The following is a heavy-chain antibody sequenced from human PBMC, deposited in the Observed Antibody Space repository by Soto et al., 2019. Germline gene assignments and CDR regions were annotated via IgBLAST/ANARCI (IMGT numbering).Heavy chain of an antibody. CDR3: ARGQENRHAYYYFTDV. J-gene: IGHJ6*03. Sequence: GLEWMGRIIPILGIANYAQKFQGRVTITADKSTSAAYMELSSLRSEDTAVYYCARGQENRHAYYYFTDVWGNGTTVIVFS. CDR2: IIPILGIA. V-gene: IGHV1-69*04.